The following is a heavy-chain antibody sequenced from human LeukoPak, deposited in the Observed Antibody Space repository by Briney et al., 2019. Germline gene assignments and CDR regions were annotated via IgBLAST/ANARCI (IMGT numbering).Heavy chain of an antibody. D-gene: IGHD2-21*02. CDR1: GFIFSNYW. J-gene: IGHJ4*02. V-gene: IGHV3-7*01. CDR3: ARDCCGGDCCIFDY. CDR2: IKQDGSEK. Sequence: GGSLRLSCAASGFIFSNYWMSWVRQAPGKGLEWVANIKQDGSEKYYVDSVKGRFTISRDNAKNSLYLQMNSLRAEDTAVYYCARDCCGGDCCIFDYWGQGTLVTVSS.